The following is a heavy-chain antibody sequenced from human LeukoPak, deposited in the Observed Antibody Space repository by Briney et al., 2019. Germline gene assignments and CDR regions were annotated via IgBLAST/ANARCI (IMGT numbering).Heavy chain of an antibody. J-gene: IGHJ4*02. D-gene: IGHD3-3*01. CDR1: GYTFSIYG. V-gene: IGHV1-18*01. CDR3: ARDGKGRYDFRENDY. Sequence: GASVKVSCKASGYTFSIYGITWVRQAPGQGLEWMGWISAHTGNSDYAQKFQNRVTVTIDTSTSTAYMELRSLGPDDTAVYYCARDGKGRYDFRENDYWGQGTLVTVSS. CDR2: ISAHTGNS.